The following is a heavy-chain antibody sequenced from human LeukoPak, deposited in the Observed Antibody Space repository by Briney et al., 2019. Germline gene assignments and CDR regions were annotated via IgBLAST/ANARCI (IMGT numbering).Heavy chain of an antibody. V-gene: IGHV4-34*01. CDR2: INHSGST. CDR3: ARGSHVGGVDY. J-gene: IGHJ4*02. CDR1: GGSFIGYY. Sequence: SETLSVTCAVYGGSFIGYYWSWIRQPPGKGLEWIGEINHSGSTNYNPSLKSRVTTSVDTSKNQFSLKLSSVTAADTAVYYCARGSHVGGVDYWGQGTLVTVSS. D-gene: IGHD3-16*01.